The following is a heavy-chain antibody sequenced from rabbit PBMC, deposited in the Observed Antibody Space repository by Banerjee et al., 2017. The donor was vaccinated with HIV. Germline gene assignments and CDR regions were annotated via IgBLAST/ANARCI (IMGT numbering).Heavy chain of an antibody. CDR1: GFDLSSGYD. V-gene: IGHV1S45*01. CDR3: VREYSSPGCFDL. J-gene: IGHJ4*01. Sequence: QEQLVESGGGLVQPGGSLKLTCKASGFDLSSGYDMCWVRHAPGKGLEWIACIYVGSGGRTYYARWAKGRFTISKTSATTVTLQMTRLTAADTATYFCVREYSSPGCFDLWGPGTLVTVS. D-gene: IGHD4-1*01. CDR2: IYVGSGGRT.